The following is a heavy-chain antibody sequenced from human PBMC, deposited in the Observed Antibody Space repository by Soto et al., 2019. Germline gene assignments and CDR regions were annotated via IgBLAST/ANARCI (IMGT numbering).Heavy chain of an antibody. D-gene: IGHD3-10*01. CDR1: GFTFSSYA. CDR3: ARGLWFGELSQFDY. Sequence: GESLKISCAASGFTFSSYAMSWVRQAPGKGLEWVSAISGSGGSTYYADSVKGRFTISRDNSKNTLYLQMNSLRAEDTAVYYCARGLWFGELSQFDYWGQGTLVTVSS. J-gene: IGHJ4*02. CDR2: ISGSGGST. V-gene: IGHV3-23*01.